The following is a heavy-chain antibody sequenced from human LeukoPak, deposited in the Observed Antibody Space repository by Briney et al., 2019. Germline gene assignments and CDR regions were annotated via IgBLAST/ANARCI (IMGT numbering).Heavy chain of an antibody. Sequence: ASVKVSCKASGYTFTGYYMHWVRQAPGQGLEWMGRINPNSGGTNYAQKFQGRVTITRDTSISTAYMELSRLRSDDTAVYYCARVTRLWGANIDYWGQGTLVTVSS. CDR1: GYTFTGYY. V-gene: IGHV1-2*06. J-gene: IGHJ4*02. CDR2: INPNSGGT. CDR3: ARVTRLWGANIDY. D-gene: IGHD1-26*01.